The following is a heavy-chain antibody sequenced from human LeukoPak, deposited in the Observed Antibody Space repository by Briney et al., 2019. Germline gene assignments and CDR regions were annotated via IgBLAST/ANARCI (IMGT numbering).Heavy chain of an antibody. J-gene: IGHJ6*03. CDR2: IRYDGSNK. CDR1: GFTFSSYG. D-gene: IGHD5-18*01. Sequence: GGSLRLSCAASGFTFSSYGMHWVRQAPGKGLEWVAFIRYDGSNKYYADSVKGRFTISRDNSKNTLYLQMNSLRAEDTAVYYCAKGRGYSYGYKRAGYMDVWGKGTTVTISS. V-gene: IGHV3-30*02. CDR3: AKGRGYSYGYKRAGYMDV.